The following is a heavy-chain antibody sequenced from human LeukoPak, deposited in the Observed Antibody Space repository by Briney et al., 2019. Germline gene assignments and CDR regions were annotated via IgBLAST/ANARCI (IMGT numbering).Heavy chain of an antibody. V-gene: IGHV1-24*01. Sequence: GASVKVSCKVSGYTLTELSMHWVRQAPGKGLEWMGGFDPEDGETIYAQKFQGRVTMTEDTSTDTAYMELSSLRSEDTAVYYCATTSGIANWFDPWGQGTPVTVSS. J-gene: IGHJ5*02. CDR3: ATTSGIANWFDP. CDR2: FDPEDGET. D-gene: IGHD6-13*01. CDR1: GYTLTELS.